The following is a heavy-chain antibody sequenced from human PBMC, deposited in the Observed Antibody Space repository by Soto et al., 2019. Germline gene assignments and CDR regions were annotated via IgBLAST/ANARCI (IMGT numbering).Heavy chain of an antibody. CDR2: VYYSGST. CDR3: VREVLRLGFDY. CDR1: GGSISSYY. Sequence: PSETLSLTCTVSGGSISSYYWSWIRQPSGKRLEWIGYVYYSGSTNYNPSLKSRVTISLDMSKNQFSLKLSSVTAADTAVYYCVREVLRLGFDYWGQGTLVTVSS. D-gene: IGHD5-12*01. J-gene: IGHJ4*02. V-gene: IGHV4-59*01.